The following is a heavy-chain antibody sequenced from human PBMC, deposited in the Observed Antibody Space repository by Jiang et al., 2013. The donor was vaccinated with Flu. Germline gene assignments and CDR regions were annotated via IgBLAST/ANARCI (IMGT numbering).Heavy chain of an antibody. J-gene: IGHJ4*02. CDR2: INAGSGNR. Sequence: SGAEVKEPGASVKVSCKASGYIFTDYAMHWVRQAPGQRLEWMGWINAGSGNRKYSEKFQDRVTITRDTSASTVYMELSSLRYEDTAIYYCARTLVGTFRLDYWGQGTLVTVSS. CDR1: GYIFTDYA. CDR3: ARTLVGTFRLDY. V-gene: IGHV1-3*01. D-gene: IGHD2/OR15-2a*01.